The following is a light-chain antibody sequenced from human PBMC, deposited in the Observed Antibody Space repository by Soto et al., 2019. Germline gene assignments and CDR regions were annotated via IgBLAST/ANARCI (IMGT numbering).Light chain of an antibody. Sequence: DIQMTQSPSSVSASVVDRVTITCRASQGISSWLAWYQQKPGKAPKLLIYAASSLKSGVPARFSGSGSGTEFTLTISSLQPDDFATYYCLQDYNYPRTFGQGTKVDI. CDR2: AAS. V-gene: IGKV1-12*01. CDR1: QGISSW. CDR3: LQDYNYPRT. J-gene: IGKJ1*01.